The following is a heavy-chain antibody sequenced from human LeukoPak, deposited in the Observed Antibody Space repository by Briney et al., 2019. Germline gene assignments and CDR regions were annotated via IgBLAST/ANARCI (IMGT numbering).Heavy chain of an antibody. V-gene: IGHV3-7*01. CDR2: IKQDGSEK. J-gene: IGHJ4*02. Sequence: GGSLRLSCAASGFTFSSYWMSWVRQAPGKGLEWVANIKQDGSEKYYVDSVKGRSTISSDNAKNSLYLQMTGLGADTPAEYYGARVKDSYYYGSGSHAPDYWGQGTLVTVSS. CDR1: GFTFSSYW. CDR3: ARVKDSYYYGSGSHAPDY. D-gene: IGHD3-10*01.